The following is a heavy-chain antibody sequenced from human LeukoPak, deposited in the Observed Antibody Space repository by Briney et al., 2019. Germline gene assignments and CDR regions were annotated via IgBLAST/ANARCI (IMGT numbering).Heavy chain of an antibody. CDR1: GFTFSNYW. Sequence: GGSLRLSCAASGFTFSNYWMHWVRQAPGKGLVWVSRINSDGINTSYADSVKGRFTISRDNAKNTLNLQMNSLRAEDSAVYYCARDLGQYYDTSDNWFDPWGQGTLVTVSS. D-gene: IGHD3-22*01. CDR2: INSDGINT. CDR3: ARDLGQYYDTSDNWFDP. V-gene: IGHV3-74*01. J-gene: IGHJ5*02.